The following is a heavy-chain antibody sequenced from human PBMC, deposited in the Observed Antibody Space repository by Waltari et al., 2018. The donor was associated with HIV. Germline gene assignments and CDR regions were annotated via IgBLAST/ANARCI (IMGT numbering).Heavy chain of an antibody. Sequence: QVQLVESGGGVVQPGTSLRLSCAASGFTFNNTARHWVRQAPGKGLEWVAVIWYDGRNKYYSDSVKGRFSITRDTSKNTLSLEMNSLRAEDTGIYYCARDRTATSRGNGMDVWGPGTTVIVSS. D-gene: IGHD1-1*01. J-gene: IGHJ6*02. CDR3: ARDRTATSRGNGMDV. V-gene: IGHV3-33*01. CDR1: GFTFNNTA. CDR2: IWYDGRNK.